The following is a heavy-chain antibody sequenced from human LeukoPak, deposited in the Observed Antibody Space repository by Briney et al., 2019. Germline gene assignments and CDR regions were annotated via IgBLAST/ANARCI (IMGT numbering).Heavy chain of an antibody. CDR3: ARELRFRAPGRAFDY. V-gene: IGHV4-34*01. J-gene: IGHJ4*02. D-gene: IGHD1-7*01. CDR1: GGSFSGYY. CDR2: INHSGST. Sequence: SETLSLTCAVYGGSFSGYYWSWNRQPPGKGLEWIGEINHSGSTNYNPSLKSRVTISVDTSKNQFSLKLSSVTAADTAVYYCARELRFRAPGRAFDYWGQGTLVTVSS.